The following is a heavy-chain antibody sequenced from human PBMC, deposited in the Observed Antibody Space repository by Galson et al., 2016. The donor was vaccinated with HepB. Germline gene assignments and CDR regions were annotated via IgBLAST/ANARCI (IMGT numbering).Heavy chain of an antibody. CDR3: ARTRSDWYYFDY. D-gene: IGHD3-9*01. CDR2: IYRGGAI. Sequence: SLRLSCAVSGFSVKNNYVAWVRQTAGKRLEWVSVIYRGGAIFYADSVKGRFTISRDDVDNTVYLQMNSLRADDTAAYYCARTRSDWYYFDYWGQGTLVTVSS. V-gene: IGHV3-53*01. CDR1: GFSVKNNY. J-gene: IGHJ4*02.